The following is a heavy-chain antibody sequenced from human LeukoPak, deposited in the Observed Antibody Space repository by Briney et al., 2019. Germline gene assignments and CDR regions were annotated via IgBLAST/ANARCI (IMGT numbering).Heavy chain of an antibody. J-gene: IGHJ4*02. CDR1: GFTFKTYS. CDR3: ATVNFYYDDSGYLPFDH. D-gene: IGHD3-16*01. Sequence: GGSLRLSCEASGFTFKTYSMSWVRQAPGKGLEWISYISADGGTTNYADSVKGRFTMSRDNAQNSLFLQMEGLKVEDTAVYYCATVNFYYDDSGYLPFDHWGQGTLVVISS. CDR2: ISADGGTT. V-gene: IGHV3-48*04.